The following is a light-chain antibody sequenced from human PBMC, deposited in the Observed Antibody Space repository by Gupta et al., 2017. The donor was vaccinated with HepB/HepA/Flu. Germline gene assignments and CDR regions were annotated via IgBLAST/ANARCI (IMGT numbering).Light chain of an antibody. CDR1: QSLLHSNGYNY. Sequence: DIVITHSPLSLPVTPGEPASISSRTSQSLLHSNGYNYLDWYLQKPGQSPQLLIYLASKRASGVPDRFSGSGSGTEFILKISRVEAEDVGVYYCRQARQTPFVFGRGTKVDIK. J-gene: IGKJ4*02. CDR2: LAS. CDR3: RQARQTPFV. V-gene: IGKV2-28*01.